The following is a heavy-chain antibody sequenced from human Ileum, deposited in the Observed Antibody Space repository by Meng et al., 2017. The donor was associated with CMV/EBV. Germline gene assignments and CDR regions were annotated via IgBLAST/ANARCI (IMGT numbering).Heavy chain of an antibody. Sequence: GESLKISCAASGFTFSSYAMHWVRQAPGKGLEWVAVISYDGGNKYYADSVKGRFTISRDNSKNTLYLQMNSLRAEDTAVYYCARDRNWGHTYYYYYGMDVWGQGTTVTVSS. CDR1: GFTFSSYA. CDR3: ARDRNWGHTYYYYYGMDV. J-gene: IGHJ6*02. CDR2: ISYDGGNK. V-gene: IGHV3-30-3*01. D-gene: IGHD7-27*01.